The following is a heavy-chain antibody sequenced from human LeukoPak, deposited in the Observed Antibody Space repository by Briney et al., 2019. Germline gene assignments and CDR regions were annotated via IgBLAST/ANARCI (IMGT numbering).Heavy chain of an antibody. Sequence: PSETLSLTCGVFGVSINDYYWRWVRQSPGKGREWIGEISHSEGTSYNPSLESRVTMSVGTSETQLSLKLIFVTAADTAVYSCARIRCGHSGSVCYNHWGRGTLVTVSS. CDR2: ISHSEGT. D-gene: IGHD3-9*01. J-gene: IGHJ4*02. CDR3: ARIRCGHSGSVCYNH. CDR1: GVSINDYY. V-gene: IGHV4-34*01.